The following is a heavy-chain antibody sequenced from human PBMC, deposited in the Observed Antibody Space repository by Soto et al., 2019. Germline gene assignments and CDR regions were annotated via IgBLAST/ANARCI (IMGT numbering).Heavy chain of an antibody. CDR3: ARVVVVAAQTLDY. J-gene: IGHJ4*02. Sequence: SETLSLTCAVYGGSFSCYYWSWIRQPPGKGLEWIGEINHSGSTNYNPSLKSRVTISVDTSKNQFSLKLSSVTAADTAVYYCARVVVVAAQTLDYWGQGTLVTVSS. CDR1: GGSFSCYY. CDR2: INHSGST. V-gene: IGHV4-34*01. D-gene: IGHD2-15*01.